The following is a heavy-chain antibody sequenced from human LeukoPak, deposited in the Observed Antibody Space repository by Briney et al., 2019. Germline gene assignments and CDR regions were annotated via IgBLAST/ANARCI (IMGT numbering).Heavy chain of an antibody. CDR3: ARGICSGGTCFSPGAFDF. V-gene: IGHV4-4*07. J-gene: IGHJ3*01. CDR2: IYTGGTT. D-gene: IGHD2-15*01. CDR1: GGSITSYY. Sequence: SETLSLTCTVSGGSITSYYWSWIRQPAGKGLEWIGRIYTGGTTNYNPSLKSRVTMSVDTSKNQFSLNLTSVTAADTAVYYCARGICSGGTCFSPGAFDFWGQGTMVTVSS.